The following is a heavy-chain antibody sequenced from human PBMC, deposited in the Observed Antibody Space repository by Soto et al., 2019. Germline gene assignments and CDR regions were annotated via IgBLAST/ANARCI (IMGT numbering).Heavy chain of an antibody. D-gene: IGHD3-3*01. CDR2: ISDDGNNK. J-gene: IGHJ4*02. Sequence: QVQLVESGGGVVQPGRSLRLSCAAYGFTFSSYAMHWVRQAPGQGLEWVAVISDDGNNKDYADSVKDRFTISRDKSKSTLDLQMDSLRPEDTAVYYCARDGSYYDVFTVHYFHACGQGTLVSVSA. CDR3: ARDGSYYDVFTVHYFHA. V-gene: IGHV3-30*04. CDR1: GFTFSSYA.